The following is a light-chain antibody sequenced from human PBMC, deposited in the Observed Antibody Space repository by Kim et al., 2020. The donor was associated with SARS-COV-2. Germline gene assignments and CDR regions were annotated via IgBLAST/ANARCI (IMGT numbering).Light chain of an antibody. CDR1: ESVGSN. V-gene: IGKV3-15*01. J-gene: IGKJ2*01. CDR3: QQYYNWPPYT. Sequence: EIVMTQSPATLSVSPGERVTLSCRASESVGSNLAWYQQKSGQAPRLLIYGASTRATGVPARFSGGGSGTEFSLTISSLQSEDFAVYHCQQYYNWPPYTFGQGTKLEI. CDR2: GAS.